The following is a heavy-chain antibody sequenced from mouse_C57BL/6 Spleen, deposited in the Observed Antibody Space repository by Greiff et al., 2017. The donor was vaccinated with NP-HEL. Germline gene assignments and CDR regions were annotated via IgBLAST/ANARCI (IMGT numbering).Heavy chain of an antibody. J-gene: IGHJ3*01. Sequence: QVQLQQPGAELVRPGTSVKLSCKASGYTFTSYWMHWVKQRPGQGLEWIGVIDPSDSYTNYNQKFKGKATLTVDTSSSTAYMQLSSLTSEDSAVYYCARSGGGYDEGRFAYWGQGTLVTVSA. D-gene: IGHD2-2*01. CDR3: ARSGGGYDEGRFAY. V-gene: IGHV1-59*01. CDR1: GYTFTSYW. CDR2: IDPSDSYT.